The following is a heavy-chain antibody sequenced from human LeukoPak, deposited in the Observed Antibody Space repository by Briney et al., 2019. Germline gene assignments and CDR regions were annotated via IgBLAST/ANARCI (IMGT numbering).Heavy chain of an antibody. Sequence: SETLSLTCTVSGGSISSYYRSWIRQPAGKGLEWIGRIYTSGSTNYNPSLKSRVTMSVDTSKNQFSLKLSSVTAADTAVYYCAGTIFGVVIPGFDYWGQGTLVTVSS. J-gene: IGHJ4*02. V-gene: IGHV4-4*07. CDR2: IYTSGST. CDR3: AGTIFGVVIPGFDY. CDR1: GGSISSYY. D-gene: IGHD3-3*01.